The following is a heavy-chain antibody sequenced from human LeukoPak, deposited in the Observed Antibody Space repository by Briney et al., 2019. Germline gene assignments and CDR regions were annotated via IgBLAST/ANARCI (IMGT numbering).Heavy chain of an antibody. CDR1: GYTLTKYA. CDR3: ARVSSVAGTDAFDL. J-gene: IGHJ3*01. V-gene: IGHV7-4-1*02. Sequence: GASVKVSCKASGYTLTKYAMNWVRQAPGQGLEWMGWINTNTGNPTYVQGFTGRFVFSLDTSVDTAYLQISSLKAEDTAVYYCARVSSVAGTDAFDLWGQGTMVTVSS. CDR2: INTNTGNP. D-gene: IGHD6-19*01.